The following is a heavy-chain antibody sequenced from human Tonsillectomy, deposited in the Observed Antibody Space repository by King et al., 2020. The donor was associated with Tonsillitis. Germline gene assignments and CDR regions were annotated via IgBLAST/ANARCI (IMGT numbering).Heavy chain of an antibody. CDR3: ARDHSSGYYYLDN. CDR1: GGSISSGDYY. Sequence: QLQESGPGLVKPSQTLSLICTVSGGSISSGDYYWSWIRQPPGKGLEWIGYIYYSGTTYYNPSLKSRVTISIDTSKNQFFLKLSSVTAADTAVYYCARDHSSGYYYLDNWGQGTLVTVSS. V-gene: IGHV4-30-4*01. D-gene: IGHD3-22*01. CDR2: IYYSGTT. J-gene: IGHJ4*02.